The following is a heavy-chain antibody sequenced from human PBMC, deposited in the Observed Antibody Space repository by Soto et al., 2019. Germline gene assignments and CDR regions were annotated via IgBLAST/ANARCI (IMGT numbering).Heavy chain of an antibody. CDR1: GFSFSSFS. CDR2: ISGNGDST. J-gene: IGHJ5*02. D-gene: IGHD3-9*01. CDR3: VKVSTFYDILSGYYYTNFFDP. Sequence: GGSLRLSCSASGFSFSSFSMHWVRQAPGKGLQYVSTISGNGDSTYFADSVKGRFTISRDTSKNTFYLEMNSLRPEDTAVYYCVKVSTFYDILSGYYYTNFFDPWGQGTLVTVSS. V-gene: IGHV3-64D*06.